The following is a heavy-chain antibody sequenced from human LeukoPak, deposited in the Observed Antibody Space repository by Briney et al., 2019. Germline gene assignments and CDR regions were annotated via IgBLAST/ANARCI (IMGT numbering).Heavy chain of an antibody. CDR2: IYSGGST. J-gene: IGHJ4*02. Sequence: GGSLRLSCAASGFTVSSNYMSWVRQAPGKGLEWVSVIYSGGSTYYADSVKGRFTISRDNSKNTLYLQMNSLRAEDTAVYYCAKPSPASGWYRNVGYWGQGTLVAVSS. D-gene: IGHD6-19*01. V-gene: IGHV3-66*04. CDR3: AKPSPASGWYRNVGY. CDR1: GFTVSSNY.